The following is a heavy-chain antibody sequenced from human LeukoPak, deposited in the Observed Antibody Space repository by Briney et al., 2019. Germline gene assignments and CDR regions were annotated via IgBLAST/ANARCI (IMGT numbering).Heavy chain of an antibody. CDR2: IIPIFGTA. CDR1: GYTFTGYY. Sequence: ASVKVSCKASGYTFTGYYMHWVRQAPGQGLEWMGGIIPIFGTANYAQKFQGRVTITADESTSTAYMELSSLRSEDTAVYYCARGGGNWNDRFSYFDYWGQGTLVTVSS. D-gene: IGHD1-1*01. V-gene: IGHV1-69*13. CDR3: ARGGGNWNDRFSYFDY. J-gene: IGHJ4*02.